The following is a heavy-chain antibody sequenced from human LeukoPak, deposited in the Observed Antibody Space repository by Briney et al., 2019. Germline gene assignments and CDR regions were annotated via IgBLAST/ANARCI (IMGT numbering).Heavy chain of an antibody. V-gene: IGHV3-30-3*01. CDR1: GFTFSSYA. D-gene: IGHD4-17*01. Sequence: PGRSLRLSCAASGFTFSSYAMHWVRQAPGKGLEWVAVMSYDGSNKYYADSVKGRFTISRDNSKNTLYLQMNSLRAEDTAVYYCARGTVTTPLDYWGQGTLVTVSS. CDR2: MSYDGSNK. CDR3: ARGTVTTPLDY. J-gene: IGHJ4*02.